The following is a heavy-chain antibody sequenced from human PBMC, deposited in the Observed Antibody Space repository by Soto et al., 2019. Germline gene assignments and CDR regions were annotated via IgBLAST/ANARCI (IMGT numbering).Heavy chain of an antibody. Sequence: GASVKVSCKASGYTFTGYFMHWLRQAPGEGLEWMGWINPNSGATKYAPKFQGRVTMTRDTSNRTAYLELSRLTSDDTAVYYCARDSDYNWFDPWGQGTLVTVSS. CDR2: INPNSGAT. CDR3: ARDSDYNWFDP. J-gene: IGHJ5*02. V-gene: IGHV1-2*02. CDR1: GYTFTGYF.